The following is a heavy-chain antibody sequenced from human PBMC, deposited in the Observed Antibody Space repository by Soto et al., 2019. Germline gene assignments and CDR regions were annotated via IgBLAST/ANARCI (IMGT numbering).Heavy chain of an antibody. Sequence: GGSLRLSCAASGFTYSRYDMHWVRQATGKGLEWVSAIGTAGDTYYPGSVKGRFTISRENAKNSLYLQMNSLRAGDTAVYYCARASSTADYFDYWGQGTLVTVSS. D-gene: IGHD4-17*01. V-gene: IGHV3-13*01. CDR2: IGTAGDT. CDR3: ARASSTADYFDY. CDR1: GFTYSRYD. J-gene: IGHJ4*02.